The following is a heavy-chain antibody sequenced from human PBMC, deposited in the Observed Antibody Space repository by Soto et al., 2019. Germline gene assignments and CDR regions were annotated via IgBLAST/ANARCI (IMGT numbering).Heavy chain of an antibody. J-gene: IGHJ5*02. CDR1: GYTFTSYG. CDR3: ARDRNRSYDFWSGYNNWYDP. V-gene: IGHV1-18*01. D-gene: IGHD3-3*01. CDR2: ISAYNGNT. Sequence: GASVKVSCKASGYTFTSYGISWVRQAPGQGLEWMGWISAYNGNTNYAQKLQGRVTMTTDTSTSTAYMELRSLRSDDTAVYYCARDRNRSYDFWSGYNNWYDPWGQGTLVTVSS.